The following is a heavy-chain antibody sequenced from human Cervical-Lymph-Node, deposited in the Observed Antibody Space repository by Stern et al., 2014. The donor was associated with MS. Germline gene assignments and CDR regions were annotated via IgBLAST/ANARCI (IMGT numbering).Heavy chain of an antibody. CDR2: IYHSGST. D-gene: IGHD3-16*01. CDR3: ARGKVMVTFGGVMGFDY. V-gene: IGHV4-4*02. Sequence: VQLQESGPGLVKPSGTLSLTCAVSGGSISSSNWWRWVRQPPGKGLGWIGEIYHSGSTNYNWSLKSRVTISVDKSKNQFSLKLSSVTAADTAVYYCARGKVMVTFGGVMGFDYWGQGTLVTVSS. CDR1: GGSISSSNW. J-gene: IGHJ4*02.